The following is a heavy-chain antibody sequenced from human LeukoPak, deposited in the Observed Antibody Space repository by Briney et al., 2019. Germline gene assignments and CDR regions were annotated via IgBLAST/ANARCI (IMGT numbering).Heavy chain of an antibody. J-gene: IGHJ4*02. Sequence: ASAKVSCKASGYTFTSYDINWVRQATGQGLEWMGWMNPNSGNTGYAQKFQGRVTMTRSTSISTAYMELSSLRSEDTAVYYCARGSTVDTVATPLKYWGPGTLVTVSS. D-gene: IGHD5-12*01. CDR2: MNPNSGNT. V-gene: IGHV1-8*01. CDR1: GYTFTSYD. CDR3: ARGSTVDTVATPLKY.